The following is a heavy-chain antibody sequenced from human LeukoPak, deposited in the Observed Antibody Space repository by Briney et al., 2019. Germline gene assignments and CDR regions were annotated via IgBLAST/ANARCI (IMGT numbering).Heavy chain of an antibody. CDR2: ISGNGGTT. Sequence: PGGSLRLSCAASGFTFSNYAMSWVRQAPGKGLEWVSAISGNGGTTYYADSVKGRFTISRDTSKNTVFLQMNSLRAEDTAVYYCVRSPSSSWTYWGQGTQVTVSS. V-gene: IGHV3-23*01. CDR1: GFTFSNYA. J-gene: IGHJ4*02. CDR3: VRSPSSSWTY. D-gene: IGHD6-6*01.